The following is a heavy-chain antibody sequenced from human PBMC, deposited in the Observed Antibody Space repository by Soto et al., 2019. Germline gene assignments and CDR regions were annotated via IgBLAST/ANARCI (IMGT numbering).Heavy chain of an antibody. CDR2: INAGNGNT. Sequence: SLTVSFPASGSTFTSYAMHLVRQAPGQRLEWMGWINAGNGNTKYSQKFQGRVTITRDTSASTAYMELSSLRSEDTAVYYCARVRYQLLRYYYYGMDVWGQGTTGTVS. CDR3: ARVRYQLLRYYYYGMDV. J-gene: IGHJ6*02. CDR1: GSTFTSYA. V-gene: IGHV1-3*01. D-gene: IGHD2-2*01.